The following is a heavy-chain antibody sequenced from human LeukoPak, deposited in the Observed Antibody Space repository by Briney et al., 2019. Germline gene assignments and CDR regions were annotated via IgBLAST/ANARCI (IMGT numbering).Heavy chain of an antibody. CDR1: GYTFTSYD. CDR2: MNPNSGNT. J-gene: IGHJ5*02. D-gene: IGHD1-26*01. CDR3: AIVVGANNWFDP. V-gene: IGHV1-8*01. Sequence: ASVKVSCKASGYTFTSYDINWVRQATGQGLGWMGWMNPNSGNTGYAQKFQGRVTMTRNTSISTAYMELSSLRSEDTAVYYCAIVVGANNWFDPWGQGALVTVSS.